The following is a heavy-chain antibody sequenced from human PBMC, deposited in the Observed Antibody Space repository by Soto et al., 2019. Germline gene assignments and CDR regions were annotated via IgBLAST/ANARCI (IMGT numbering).Heavy chain of an antibody. V-gene: IGHV1-69*01. CDR3: ARFDGILVRGSLYSTYEMDV. Sequence: QVLLVQSGPEVKKTGSSVNVSCQASGGTFNTYAINWVRQAPVKGPEWMGGIIPTFGTGNHAEKFQGRVTITAYESTTPAYMELDSVRYEYTVIYDGARFDGILVRGSLYSTYEMDVWGQGTTVIVAS. D-gene: IGHD3-10*01. J-gene: IGHJ6*02. CDR1: GGTFNTYA. CDR2: IIPTFGTG.